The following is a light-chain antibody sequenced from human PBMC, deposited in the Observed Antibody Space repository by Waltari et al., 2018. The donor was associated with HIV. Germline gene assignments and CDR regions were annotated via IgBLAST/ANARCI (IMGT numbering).Light chain of an antibody. Sequence: NFMLTQPHSVSAPPGQTVTISCTRTSGSITSNYVQWFQRRPGGSPTTVIYEDDQRPSGVPGRFSASIDCSSNSTFIAISALTPVAVADYNWQSSDLTHQVFVGGTKLT. CDR3: QSSDLTHQV. CDR1: SGSITSNY. V-gene: IGLV6-57*01. J-gene: IGLJ3*02. CDR2: EDD.